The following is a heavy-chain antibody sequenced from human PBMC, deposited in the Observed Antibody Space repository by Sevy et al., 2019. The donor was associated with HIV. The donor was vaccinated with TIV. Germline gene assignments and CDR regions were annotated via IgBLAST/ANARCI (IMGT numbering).Heavy chain of an antibody. CDR2: IYPGDSDI. Sequence: GESLKTSCKGSGYRFTSYWIAWVRQMPGKGLEWMGIIYPGDSDIRYSPSLQGQVTISVDKSISTVYLQWSSLEASDTAMYFCARRVYDSSGYPQYYFDYWGQGTLVTVSS. V-gene: IGHV5-51*01. J-gene: IGHJ4*02. CDR3: ARRVYDSSGYPQYYFDY. CDR1: GYRFTSYW. D-gene: IGHD3-22*01.